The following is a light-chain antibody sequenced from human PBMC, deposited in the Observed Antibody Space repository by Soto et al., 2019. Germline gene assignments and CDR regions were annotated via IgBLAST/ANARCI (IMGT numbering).Light chain of an antibody. CDR1: QDISNY. J-gene: IGKJ4*01. V-gene: IGKV1-33*01. Sequence: IQMRHSPSSLSASVGYRVTITCQASQDISNYLNWYQQKPGKAPKLLIYDASNLETGVPSRFSGSRSGTDFTFTISRLQTEDIATYYCQQYANFYIFGGGTKVDIK. CDR2: DAS. CDR3: QQYANFYI.